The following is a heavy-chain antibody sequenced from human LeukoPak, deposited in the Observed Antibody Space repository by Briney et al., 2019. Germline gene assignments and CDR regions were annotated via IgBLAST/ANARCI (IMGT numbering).Heavy chain of an antibody. CDR3: ARENYDYSGDSFAFDI. CDR1: GLTFSTSG. V-gene: IGHV3-74*01. Sequence: GGSLRLSCTASGLTFSTSGFNWVRHAPGKGLVWVSRIRSDGSTTDYADSVKGRFIISRDKAKNTLYLQMNSLRAEDTAVYYCARENYDYSGDSFAFDIWGRGTVVTVSS. D-gene: IGHD4-23*01. CDR2: IRSDGSTT. J-gene: IGHJ3*02.